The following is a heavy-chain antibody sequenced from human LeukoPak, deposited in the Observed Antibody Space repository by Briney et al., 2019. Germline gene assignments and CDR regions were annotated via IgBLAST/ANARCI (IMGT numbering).Heavy chain of an antibody. V-gene: IGHV1-2*02. CDR1: GYTSTGYY. CDR3: ARWVGYSNWFDP. J-gene: IGHJ5*02. D-gene: IGHD2-15*01. CDR2: INPNRGDT. Sequence: ASVKVSCKASGYTSTGYYVLWVRQAPGQGLEWMGWINPNRGDTNYAQKFQGRVTMTRDTSISTAYMELSGLKSDDTAVYYCARWVGYSNWFDPWGQGTLVTVSS.